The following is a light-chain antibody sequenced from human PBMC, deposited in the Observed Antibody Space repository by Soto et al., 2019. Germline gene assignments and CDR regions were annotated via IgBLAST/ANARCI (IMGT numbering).Light chain of an antibody. Sequence: DTQMTQSPSSLSASVVDRVTITCRASRDIRSDLGWYQQKPGKAPHRLIFAASSLQSGVPSRFSGSGSGTEFTLTISSLQPEDFAVYYCLQHNSFPLTFGGGTKVEMK. V-gene: IGKV1-17*01. CDR2: AAS. CDR3: LQHNSFPLT. J-gene: IGKJ4*01. CDR1: RDIRSD.